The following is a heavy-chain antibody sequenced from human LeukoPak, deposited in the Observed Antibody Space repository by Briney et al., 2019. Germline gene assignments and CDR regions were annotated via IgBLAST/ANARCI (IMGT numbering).Heavy chain of an antibody. CDR2: IYYSGST. D-gene: IGHD6-13*01. V-gene: IGHV4-59*01. CDR1: GGSISSYY. J-gene: IGHJ4*02. Sequence: SETLSLTCTVSGGSISSYYWSWIRQPPGKGLEWTGYIYYSGSTNYNPSLKSRVTLSVDTSNNQFSLKLSSVTAADTAVYYCARGVSLGAYFDYWGQGTLVTVSS. CDR3: ARGVSLGAYFDY.